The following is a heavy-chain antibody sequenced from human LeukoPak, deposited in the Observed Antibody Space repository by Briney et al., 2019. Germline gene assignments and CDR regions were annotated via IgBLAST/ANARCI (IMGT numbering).Heavy chain of an antibody. D-gene: IGHD6-13*01. CDR1: GDSISSYH. CDR3: ARVRSSSWYFDY. J-gene: IGHJ4*02. Sequence: SETLSLTCTVSGDSISSYHWSWIRQPPGKALEWIGNINHDGSTHYNPSLKSRLTISVDTSKNQFSLKLSSVTAADTAVYHCARVRSSSWYFDYWGQGTLVTVSS. V-gene: IGHV4-59*01. CDR2: INHDGST.